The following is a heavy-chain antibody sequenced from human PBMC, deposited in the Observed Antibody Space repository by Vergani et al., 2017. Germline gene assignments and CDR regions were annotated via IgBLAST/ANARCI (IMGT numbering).Heavy chain of an antibody. Sequence: QVQLVQSGAEVKKPGASVKVSCKASGYTFTSYYMHWVRQAPGQGLEWMGIINPSGGSTSYAQKFQGRVTMTRDTSTSTVYMELSSLRSEDTAVYYCARADXGPGGVIDPYYFDYWGQGTLVTVSS. CDR2: INPSGGST. D-gene: IGHD3-16*02. CDR1: GYTFTSYY. CDR3: ARADXGPGGVIDPYYFDY. V-gene: IGHV1-46*03. J-gene: IGHJ4*02.